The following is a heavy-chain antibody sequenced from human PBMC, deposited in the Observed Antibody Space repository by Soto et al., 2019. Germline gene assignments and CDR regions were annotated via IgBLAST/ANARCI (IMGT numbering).Heavy chain of an antibody. CDR3: ARVIAHYYYYGMDV. J-gene: IGHJ6*02. CDR2: IYYSGST. V-gene: IGHV4-31*03. CDR1: GGSISSGGYY. D-gene: IGHD2-21*01. Sequence: PSETLSLTCTVSGGSISSGGYYWSWIRQHPGKGLEWIGYIYYSGSTYYNPSLKSRVTISVDTSKNQFSLKLSSVTAADTAVYYCARVIAHYYYYGMDVWGQGTTVT.